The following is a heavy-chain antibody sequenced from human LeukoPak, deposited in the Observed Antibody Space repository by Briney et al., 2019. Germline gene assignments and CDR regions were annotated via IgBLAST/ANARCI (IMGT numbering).Heavy chain of an antibody. V-gene: IGHV3-53*01. D-gene: IGHD4-17*01. CDR3: ARESMTTVTTHAFDI. J-gene: IGHJ3*02. Sequence: GGSLRLSCAASGFTVSSNYMSWVRQAPGNGLEWVSVIYSGGSAYYADSVKGRFTISTDNSKNTLYLQMNSLRAEDTAVYYCARESMTTVTTHAFDIWGQGTMVTVSS. CDR2: IYSGGSA. CDR1: GFTVSSNY.